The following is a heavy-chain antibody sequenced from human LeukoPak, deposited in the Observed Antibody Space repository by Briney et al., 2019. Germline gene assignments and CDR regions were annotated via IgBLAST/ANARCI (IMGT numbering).Heavy chain of an antibody. Sequence: SETLSLTCTVSGASIPISDYYWGWIRLPPGKGLEWIGTISHTGTTYYNPSLQSRVIISVDKSKNQFSLKLSSVTAADTAVYYCATREHHLLRTPGDYWGQGTLVTVSS. J-gene: IGHJ4*02. CDR3: ATREHHLLRTPGDY. CDR2: ISHTGTT. D-gene: IGHD1-26*01. CDR1: GASIPISDYY. V-gene: IGHV4-39*01.